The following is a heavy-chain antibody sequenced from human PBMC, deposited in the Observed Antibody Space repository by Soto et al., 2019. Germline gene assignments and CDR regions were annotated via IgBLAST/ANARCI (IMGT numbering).Heavy chain of an antibody. D-gene: IGHD6-13*01. J-gene: IGHJ6*02. CDR3: ARERKAAGEYGWDNGMDV. Sequence: QVQLVQSGAEVKKPGASVKVSCKASGYTFTSYYMHWVRQAPGQGLEWMGIINPSGGSTSYAQKFQGRVTMTRGTSTRTVYMELSSLRSEDTAVYYCARERKAAGEYGWDNGMDVWGQGTTVTVSS. CDR1: GYTFTSYY. CDR2: INPSGGST. V-gene: IGHV1-46*01.